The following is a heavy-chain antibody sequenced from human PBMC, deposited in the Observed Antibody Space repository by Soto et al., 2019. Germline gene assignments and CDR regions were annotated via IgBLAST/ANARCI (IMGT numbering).Heavy chain of an antibody. V-gene: IGHV4-39*07. J-gene: IGHJ4*02. D-gene: IGHD1-26*01. Sequence: PSETLSLTCTVSGDSITSNSYFWAWIRQPPGKGLEWIGSIYYSGSTYHNPSLKSRVTISVDTSKNQFSLKLTSVTAVDTAVEYCARREIQGPIDDWGQGALVTV. CDR2: IYYSGST. CDR3: ARREIQGPIDD. CDR1: GDSITSNSYF.